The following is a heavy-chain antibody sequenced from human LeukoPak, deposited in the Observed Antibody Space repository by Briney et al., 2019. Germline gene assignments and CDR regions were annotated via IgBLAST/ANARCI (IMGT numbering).Heavy chain of an antibody. J-gene: IGHJ4*02. CDR1: GFTFSSFD. CDR2: ISGTGSTI. D-gene: IGHD6-13*01. CDR3: ARDLGGIAAAPFDY. V-gene: IGHV3-48*01. Sequence: GGSLRLSCAASGFTFSSFDMNWVRQAPGKGLEWVSYISGTGSTIYYADSVKGRSTISRDNPTNSLYLQMNSLRAEDTAVYYCARDLGGIAAAPFDYWGQGTLVTVSS.